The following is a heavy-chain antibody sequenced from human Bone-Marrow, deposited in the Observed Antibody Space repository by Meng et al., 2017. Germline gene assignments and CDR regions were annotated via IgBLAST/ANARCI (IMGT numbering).Heavy chain of an antibody. V-gene: IGHV3-48*03. CDR1: GFTFSSYE. J-gene: IGHJ4*02. D-gene: IGHD3-10*01. CDR2: ISSSGSTI. CDR3: ARESFGYYGSGSFDY. Sequence: GESLKISCAASGFTFSSYEMNWVRQAPGKGLEWVSYISSSGSTIYYADSVKGRFTISRDNSKNTLYLQMNSLRAEDTAVYYCARESFGYYGSGSFDYWGQGTLVTVSS.